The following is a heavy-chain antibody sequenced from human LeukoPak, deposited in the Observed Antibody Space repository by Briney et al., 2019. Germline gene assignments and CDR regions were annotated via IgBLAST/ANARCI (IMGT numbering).Heavy chain of an antibody. CDR2: IRYDGSNK. CDR1: GFTFSSYG. D-gene: IGHD3-10*01. Sequence: GGSLRLSCAASGFTFSSYGMHWVRQAPGKGLEWVAFIRYDGSNKYYADSVKGRFTISRDNSKNTLYLQMNSLRAEDTAVYYCAKVRLVRGVNSEYYFDYWGQGTLVTVSS. J-gene: IGHJ4*02. CDR3: AKVRLVRGVNSEYYFDY. V-gene: IGHV3-30*02.